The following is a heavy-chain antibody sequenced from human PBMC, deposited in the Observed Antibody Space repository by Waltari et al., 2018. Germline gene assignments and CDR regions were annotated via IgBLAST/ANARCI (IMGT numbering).Heavy chain of an antibody. V-gene: IGHV1-2*02. Sequence: QVQLVQSGAEVKKPGASVKVSCKASGYTFTGYYMHWVRQAPGQGLEWMGWIRPNSVDTNYAQKFQGRVTMTRDTAISTAYMELSRLRSDDTAVYYCARGGSTRIFWSGYYNYWGQGTLVTVSS. D-gene: IGHD3-3*01. J-gene: IGHJ4*02. CDR3: ARGGSTRIFWSGYYNY. CDR1: GYTFTGYY. CDR2: IRPNSVDT.